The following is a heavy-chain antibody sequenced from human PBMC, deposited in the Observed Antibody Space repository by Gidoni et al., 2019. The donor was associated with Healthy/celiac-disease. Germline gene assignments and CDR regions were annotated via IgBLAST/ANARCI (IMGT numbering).Heavy chain of an antibody. CDR2: ICSSGSTI. V-gene: IGHV3-48*03. D-gene: IGHD7-27*01. CDR1: GFTFSSYE. CDR3: ARAEGLGNYFDY. Sequence: EVQLVASGGGWVQPGGSLRLSCAASGFTFSSYEMNWVRQAQGKGLEWVSYICSSGSTIYYADSVKGRFTISRDNAKNSLYLQMNSLRAEDTAVYYCARAEGLGNYFDYWGQGTLVTVSS. J-gene: IGHJ4*02.